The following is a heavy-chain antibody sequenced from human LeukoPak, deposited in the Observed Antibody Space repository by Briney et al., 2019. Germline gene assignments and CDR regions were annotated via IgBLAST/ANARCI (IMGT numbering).Heavy chain of an antibody. CDR1: GGTFSSYP. CDR2: INPNSGAT. V-gene: IGHV1-2*02. CDR3: ARVSRFYYDSSGDFDY. J-gene: IGHJ4*02. Sequence: GSSVKVSCKASGGTFSSYPISWVRQAPGQGLEWMGWINPNSGATKYAQKFRGRVSMTRDTSINTAYMELSGLRSDDTAIYYCARVSRFYYDSSGDFDYWGQGTLVTVSS. D-gene: IGHD3-22*01.